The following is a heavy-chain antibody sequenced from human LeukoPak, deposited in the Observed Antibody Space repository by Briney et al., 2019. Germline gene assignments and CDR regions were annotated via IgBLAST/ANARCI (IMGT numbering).Heavy chain of an antibody. J-gene: IGHJ3*01. CDR3: AKDSSSWLRDAFDV. CDR2: ISGSGVST. D-gene: IGHD6-13*01. V-gene: IGHV3-23*01. Sequence: PGGSLKLSCAASGFTFSSNAMSWVRQAPGKGLEWVSAISGSGVSTYYADSVKGRFTISRDNSKNTLYLQMNSLRAEDTAVYYCAKDSSSWLRDAFDVWGQGTMVTVSS. CDR1: GFTFSSNA.